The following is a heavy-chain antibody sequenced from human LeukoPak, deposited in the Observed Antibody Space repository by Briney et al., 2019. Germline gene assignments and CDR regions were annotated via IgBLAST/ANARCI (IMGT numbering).Heavy chain of an antibody. D-gene: IGHD3-9*01. V-gene: IGHV1-69*13. CDR2: IIPIFGTA. CDR1: GGTFSSYA. J-gene: IGHJ4*02. Sequence: GASVKVSCKASGGTFSSYAISWVRQAPGQGLEWMGGIIPIFGTANYAQKFQGRVTITADESTSTAYMELSSLRSEDTAVYYCARDGATIFPWPQYDYWGQGTLVTVSS. CDR3: ARDGATIFPWPQYDY.